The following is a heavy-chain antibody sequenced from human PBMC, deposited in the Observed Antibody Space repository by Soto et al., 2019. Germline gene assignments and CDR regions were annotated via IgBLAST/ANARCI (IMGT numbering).Heavy chain of an antibody. J-gene: IGHJ6*03. CDR1: GFTFSSYW. V-gene: IGHV3-74*01. D-gene: IGHD6-13*01. Sequence: GGSLRLSCAVSGFTFSSYWMHWVRQAPGKGLVWVSRINSDGSSTSYADSVKGRFSISRDNAKNTLYLQMNRLRAEDTAVYYCASSLVRSSSWPLGYYMDVWGKGTTVTVSS. CDR3: ASSLVRSSSWPLGYYMDV. CDR2: INSDGSST.